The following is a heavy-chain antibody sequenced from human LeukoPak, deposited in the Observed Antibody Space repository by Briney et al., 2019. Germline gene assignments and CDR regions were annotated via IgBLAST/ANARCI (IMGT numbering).Heavy chain of an antibody. CDR1: GYIFTSYD. Sequence: VASVKVSCKASGYIFTSYDINWVRQATGQGLEWMGWISAYNGNTNYAQKLQGRVTMTTDTSTSTAYMELRSLRSDDTAVYYCARVRDFDWLLRHDYWGQGTLVTVSS. CDR3: ARVRDFDWLLRHDY. V-gene: IGHV1-18*01. D-gene: IGHD3-9*01. J-gene: IGHJ4*02. CDR2: ISAYNGNT.